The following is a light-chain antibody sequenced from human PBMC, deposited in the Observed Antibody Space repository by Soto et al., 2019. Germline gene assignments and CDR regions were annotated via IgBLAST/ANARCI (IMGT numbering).Light chain of an antibody. CDR3: LQYGTSPYA. CDR2: DAS. CDR1: QSVNTYS. Sequence: EIVLTQSPGTLSLSPGERATLSCRASQSVNTYSLAWYQHKPGQTPRLLISDASLRAADVPDRFSGSGSGTDFTLTISRLDPEDFAVYYCLQYGTSPYAFGPGTKVEIK. V-gene: IGKV3-20*01. J-gene: IGKJ3*01.